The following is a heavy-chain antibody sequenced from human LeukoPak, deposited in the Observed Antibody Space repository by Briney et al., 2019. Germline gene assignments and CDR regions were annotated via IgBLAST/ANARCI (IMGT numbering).Heavy chain of an antibody. V-gene: IGHV3-48*01. D-gene: IGHD4-23*01. CDR1: GFTFSSYS. Sequence: PGGSLRLSCAASGFTFSSYSMNWVRQAPGKGLEWVSYISSSSSTIYYADSVKGRFTISRDNAKNSLYLQMNSLRAEDTAVCYCARDCRPPLRRCFDYWGQGTLVTVSS. CDR3: ARDCRPPLRRCFDY. J-gene: IGHJ4*02. CDR2: ISSSSSTI.